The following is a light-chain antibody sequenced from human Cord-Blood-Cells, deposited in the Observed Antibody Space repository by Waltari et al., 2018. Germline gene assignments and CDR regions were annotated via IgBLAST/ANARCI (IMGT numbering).Light chain of an antibody. J-gene: IGKJ2*03. Sequence: EIVFTLSPAPLSLSPGERATLPCRASQSVSSYFSWYQQKHAQAPRLLIYDASNRATGIPSSFSGSGSGTDFTLTISSLEPEDFAVYYCQQRSLYSFGQGTKLEIK. CDR2: DAS. CDR3: QQRSLYS. CDR1: QSVSSY. V-gene: IGKV3-11*01.